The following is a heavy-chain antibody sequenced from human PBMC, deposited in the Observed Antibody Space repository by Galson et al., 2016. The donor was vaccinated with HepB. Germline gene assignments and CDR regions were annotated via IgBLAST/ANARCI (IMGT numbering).Heavy chain of an antibody. Sequence: SLRLSCAASGFTFNSFAMSWVRQAPGKGLEWLSYINSDGDSIYYADSVRGRFTVSRDNAKNSLYLQLNGLRDEDTAVYYCARDDYDNNVYPLWGQGTLVTVSS. CDR1: GFTFNSFA. D-gene: IGHD3-22*01. CDR2: INSDGDSI. CDR3: ARDDYDNNVYPL. V-gene: IGHV3-48*02. J-gene: IGHJ4*02.